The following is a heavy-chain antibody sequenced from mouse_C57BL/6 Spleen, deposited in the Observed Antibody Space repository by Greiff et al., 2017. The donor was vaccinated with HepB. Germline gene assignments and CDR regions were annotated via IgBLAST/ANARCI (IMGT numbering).Heavy chain of an antibody. V-gene: IGHV1-52*01. D-gene: IGHD1-1*01. CDR1: CYSFPCYW. CDR2: IDPSDSET. CDR3: ARSVTTVVANYFDY. Sequence: HVQLQQPGAELVTPGSSVKLSCQASCYSFPCYWMPWLFLRPIQGLEWIGNIDPSDSETHYNQKFKDKATLTVDKSSSTAYMQLSSLTSEDSAVYYCARSVTTVVANYFDYWGQGTTLTVSS. J-gene: IGHJ2*01.